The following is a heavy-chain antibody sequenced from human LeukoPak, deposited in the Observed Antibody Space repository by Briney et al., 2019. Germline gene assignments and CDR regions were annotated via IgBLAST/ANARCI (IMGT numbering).Heavy chain of an antibody. D-gene: IGHD2-2*01. Sequence: SETLSLTCTVSGGSISSGDYYWSWIRQPPGKGLEWIGYIYYSGSTYYNPSLKSRVTISVDTSTNQFSLKLSSVTAADTAVYYCARAGIVVVPAATDYFDYWGQGTLVTVSS. CDR2: IYYSGST. J-gene: IGHJ4*02. CDR1: GGSISSGDYY. CDR3: ARAGIVVVPAATDYFDY. V-gene: IGHV4-30-4*08.